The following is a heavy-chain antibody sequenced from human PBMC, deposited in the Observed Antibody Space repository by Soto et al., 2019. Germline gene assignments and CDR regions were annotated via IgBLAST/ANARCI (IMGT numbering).Heavy chain of an antibody. Sequence: ASVKVSCKASGYTFTSYYMHWVRQAPGQGLEWMGIINPSGGNTKYSQKFQGRVTITRDTSASTAYMELSSLRSEDTAVYYCARDRDCSGGSCYKVPNYFDYWGQGTLVTVSS. J-gene: IGHJ4*02. CDR2: INPSGGNT. D-gene: IGHD2-15*01. CDR1: GYTFTSYY. V-gene: IGHV1-46*01. CDR3: ARDRDCSGGSCYKVPNYFDY.